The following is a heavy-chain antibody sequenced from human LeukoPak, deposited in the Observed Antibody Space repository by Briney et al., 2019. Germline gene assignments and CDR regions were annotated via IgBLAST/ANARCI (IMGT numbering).Heavy chain of an antibody. CDR1: GYTFTSYD. D-gene: IGHD3-3*01. V-gene: IGHV1-8*01. J-gene: IGHJ5*02. Sequence: GASVTVSCKASGYTFTSYDINWVRQATGQGLEWMGWMNPNSGNTGYAQKFQGRVTMTRNTSISTAYMELSSLRSEDTAVYYCASWGAYYDFWSGYFRFDPWGQGTLVTVSS. CDR2: MNPNSGNT. CDR3: ASWGAYYDFWSGYFRFDP.